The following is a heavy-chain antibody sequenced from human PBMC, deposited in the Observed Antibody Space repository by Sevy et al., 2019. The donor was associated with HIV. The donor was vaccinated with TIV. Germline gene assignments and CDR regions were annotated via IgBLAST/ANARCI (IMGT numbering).Heavy chain of an antibody. D-gene: IGHD6-13*01. CDR2: INPNSGGT. CDR1: GYTFTGYY. CDR3: ARDAYVAAAGTPLSDY. J-gene: IGHJ4*02. Sequence: ASVKVSCKASGYTFTGYYMHWVRQAPGQGLEWMGWINPNSGGTNYAQKFQGRVTMTRDTSISTAYMELSRLRSDDTAVYYCARDAYVAAAGTPLSDYWGQGTLVTVSS. V-gene: IGHV1-2*02.